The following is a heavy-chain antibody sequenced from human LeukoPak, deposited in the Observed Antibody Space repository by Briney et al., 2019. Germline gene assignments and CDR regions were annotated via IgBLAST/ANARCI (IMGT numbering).Heavy chain of an antibody. D-gene: IGHD4-11*01. CDR3: ARAEVTGLYYYYYYMDV. Sequence: GGSLRLSCAASGFTLSSYSMNWVRQAPGKGLEWVSSISSSSSYIYYADSVKGRFTISRDNAKNSLYLQMDSLRAEDTAVYYCARAEVTGLYYYYYYMDVWGKGTTVTVSS. CDR2: ISSSSSYI. CDR1: GFTLSSYS. J-gene: IGHJ6*03. V-gene: IGHV3-21*01.